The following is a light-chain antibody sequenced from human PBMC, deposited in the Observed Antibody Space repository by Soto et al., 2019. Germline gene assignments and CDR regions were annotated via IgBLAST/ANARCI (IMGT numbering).Light chain of an antibody. J-gene: IGKJ5*01. CDR2: GAS. Sequence: ETVLTRSPGTLPLSPGEGATLSCRASHSVSSSSLAWYQQKPGQAPRLLIYGASVRATGVPDRFSGSGSGTDFTLTISSLQPEDFAVYYCQQYNSSPYTFGQGTRLEIK. CDR3: QQYNSSPYT. V-gene: IGKV3-20*01. CDR1: HSVSSSS.